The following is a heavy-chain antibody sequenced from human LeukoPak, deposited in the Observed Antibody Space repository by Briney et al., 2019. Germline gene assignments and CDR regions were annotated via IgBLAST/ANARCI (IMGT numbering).Heavy chain of an antibody. CDR1: GFSFKKYG. CDR3: AKGRVMGATNIFDY. CDR2: ISGSGGSS. Sequence: GGSLRLSCTASGFSFKKYGTHWVRQAPGKGLEWVSGISGSGGSSSYADSVKGRFTISRDNSKNTLYVQMNSLRAEDKAVYYCAKGRVMGATNIFDYWGQGTLVTVSS. V-gene: IGHV3-23*01. J-gene: IGHJ4*02. D-gene: IGHD1-26*01.